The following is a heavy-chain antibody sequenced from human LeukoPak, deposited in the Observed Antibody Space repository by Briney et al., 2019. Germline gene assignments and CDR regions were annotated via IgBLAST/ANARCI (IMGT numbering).Heavy chain of an antibody. CDR3: AKGSLEGDYDFWSGRD. CDR2: IWYGGSNK. CDR1: GFTFSSYA. Sequence: GGSLRLSCAASGFTFSSYAMSWVRQAPGKGLEWVAVIWYGGSNKYYADSVKGRFTISRDNSKNTLYLQMNSLRAEDTAVYYCAKGSLEGDYDFWSGRDWGQGTLVTVSS. D-gene: IGHD3-3*01. V-gene: IGHV3-30*02. J-gene: IGHJ4*02.